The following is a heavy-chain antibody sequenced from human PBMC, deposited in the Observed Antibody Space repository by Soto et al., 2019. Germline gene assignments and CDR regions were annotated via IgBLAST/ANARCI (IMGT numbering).Heavy chain of an antibody. J-gene: IGHJ4*02. CDR1: GYTFSSFG. CDR2: SSAYNGNT. Sequence: QVQLVQSGAEVKKPGASVKVSCKASGYTFSSFGISWVRQAPGQVLEWMGWSSAYNGNTNYAQKFQGRVTMTTDTSTSTAYMELRSLRSDDTAVYYCASDRIVDIPMVKAPYWGQGTLVTVSS. D-gene: IGHD5-18*01. V-gene: IGHV1-18*01. CDR3: ASDRIVDIPMVKAPY.